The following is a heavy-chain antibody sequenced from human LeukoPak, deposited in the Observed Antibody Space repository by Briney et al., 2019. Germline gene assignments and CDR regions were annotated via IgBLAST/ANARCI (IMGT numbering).Heavy chain of an antibody. V-gene: IGHV3-23*01. CDR1: GFTFNKNA. Sequence: GGSLRLSCGASGFTFNKNAMSWVRQAPGKGLEGVSCISSGGGTTSYAQSVKGRFTISRDNSKNTVYLQMNGLRAEDTAVYYCAKDRSSWPHDAFDVWGQGTMVTVSA. D-gene: IGHD2-2*01. CDR3: AKDRSSWPHDAFDV. CDR2: ISSGGGTT. J-gene: IGHJ3*01.